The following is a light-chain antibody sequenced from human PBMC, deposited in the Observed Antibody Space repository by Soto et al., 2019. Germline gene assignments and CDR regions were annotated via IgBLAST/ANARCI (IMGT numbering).Light chain of an antibody. CDR1: QSVSSY. CDR3: QQRSNWPST. Sequence: IVLTQSPATLSLSPGDRATLSCRASQSVSSYLAWYQQKPGQAPRLLIYDASNRATGIPARFSGSGSGTDFTLTSTSLEPEDFAVYYCQQRSNWPSTFGGGTTVEIK. CDR2: DAS. J-gene: IGKJ4*01. V-gene: IGKV3-11*01.